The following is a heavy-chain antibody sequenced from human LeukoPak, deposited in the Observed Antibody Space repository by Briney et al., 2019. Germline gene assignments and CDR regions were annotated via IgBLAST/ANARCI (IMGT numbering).Heavy chain of an antibody. J-gene: IGHJ3*02. D-gene: IGHD2-15*01. CDR2: ISWNSGSI. CDR3: ASQKLGYCSGGSCYGDAFGI. V-gene: IGHV3-9*03. Sequence: PGRSLRLSCAASGFTFDDYATHWVRQAPGKGLEWVSGISWNSGSIGYADSVKGRFTISRDNAKNSLYLQMNSLRAEDMALYYCASQKLGYCSGGSCYGDAFGIWGQGTMVTVSS. CDR1: GFTFDDYA.